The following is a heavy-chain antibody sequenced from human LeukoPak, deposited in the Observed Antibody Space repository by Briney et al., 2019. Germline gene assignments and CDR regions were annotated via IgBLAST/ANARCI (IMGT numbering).Heavy chain of an antibody. Sequence: PSETLSLTCSVSGGSNRNHFWSWIRLPPGKGLEWIGNIYYTTNPNYNPSLARRVTISVDTSKNQLSLKLDSVTAADTAVYYCARDRNYFDPWGQGTRVTVSS. V-gene: IGHV4-59*11. CDR2: IYYTTNP. CDR1: GGSNRNHF. J-gene: IGHJ5*02. D-gene: IGHD4-11*01. CDR3: ARDRNYFDP.